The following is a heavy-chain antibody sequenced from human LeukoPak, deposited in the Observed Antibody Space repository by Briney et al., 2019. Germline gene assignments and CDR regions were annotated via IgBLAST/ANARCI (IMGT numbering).Heavy chain of an antibody. CDR2: LNPNSGGT. J-gene: IGHJ4*02. D-gene: IGHD5-12*01. Sequence: ALVKVSCKASGYTFTGYYMHWVRQAPGQGLEWMGWLNPNSGGTNYAQKFQGRVTMTRDTSISTAYMDLSGLRSDDTAVYHCARKSGHDYWGQGTLVTVSS. V-gene: IGHV1-2*02. CDR3: ARKSGHDY. CDR1: GYTFTGYY.